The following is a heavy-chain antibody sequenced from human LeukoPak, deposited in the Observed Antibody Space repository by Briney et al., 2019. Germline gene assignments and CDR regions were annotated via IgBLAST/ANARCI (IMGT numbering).Heavy chain of an antibody. CDR3: AKGGIAVAGPPDL. Sequence: GGSLRLACAASGFTFSSYEMTWVRQAPGMGLEWVSYISGSGSTRTYADSVKGRFTISRDNAKNSLYLQMNSLRAEDTALYYCAKGGIAVAGPPDLWGRGTLVTVSS. J-gene: IGHJ2*01. CDR2: ISGSGSTR. D-gene: IGHD6-19*01. V-gene: IGHV3-48*03. CDR1: GFTFSSYE.